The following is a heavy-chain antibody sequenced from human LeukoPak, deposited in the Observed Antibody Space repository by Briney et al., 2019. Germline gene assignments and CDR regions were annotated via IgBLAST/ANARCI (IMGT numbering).Heavy chain of an antibody. CDR1: GYTLTELS. Sequence: GASVKVSCKVSGYTLTELSMHWVRQAPGKGLEWMGGFDPEDGETIYAQKFQGRVTMTEDTSTSTAYMELRSLRSDDTAVYYCARVYYYDSSGLSIWGQGTMVTVSS. V-gene: IGHV1-24*01. J-gene: IGHJ3*02. CDR2: FDPEDGET. CDR3: ARVYYYDSSGLSI. D-gene: IGHD3-22*01.